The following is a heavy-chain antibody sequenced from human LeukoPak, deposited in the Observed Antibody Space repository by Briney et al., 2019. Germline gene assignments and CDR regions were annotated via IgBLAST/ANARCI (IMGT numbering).Heavy chain of an antibody. Sequence: PGGSLRLSCAASGFNFNIYAMSWVRQAPGKGLEWVSGISGSGGSTYYADSVKGRFTVSRDNSKNTLYLQMNNLRADDTAVYYCASGLRWTTGYDYWGQGTLVTVSS. CDR1: GFNFNIYA. CDR2: ISGSGGST. V-gene: IGHV3-23*01. CDR3: ASGLRWTTGYDY. J-gene: IGHJ4*02. D-gene: IGHD4-23*01.